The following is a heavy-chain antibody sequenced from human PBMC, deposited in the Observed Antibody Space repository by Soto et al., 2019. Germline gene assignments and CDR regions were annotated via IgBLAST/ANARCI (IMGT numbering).Heavy chain of an antibody. CDR2: VYYNGFT. Sequence: SETLSLTCTVSGGSISSSSYYWAWNRQSPGKGLEWIGYVYYNGFTNYNPSLKSRVTIPVDTSKSQFSLKLSSVTAADTAVYYCARHALQEGAFDIWGQGTMVTVSS. CDR3: ARHALQEGAFDI. D-gene: IGHD4-4*01. J-gene: IGHJ3*02. V-gene: IGHV4-39*01. CDR1: GGSISSSSYY.